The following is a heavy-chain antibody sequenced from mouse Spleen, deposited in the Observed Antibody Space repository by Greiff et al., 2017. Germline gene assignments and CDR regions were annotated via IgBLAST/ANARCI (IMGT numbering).Heavy chain of an antibody. D-gene: IGHD2-1*01. CDR1: GYTFTDYA. J-gene: IGHJ4*01. Sequence: QVQLQQSGAELVRPGVSVKISCKGSGYTFTDYAMHWVKQSHAKSLEWIGVISTYYGDASYNQKFKGKATMTVDKSSSTAYMELARLTSEDSAIYYCARKGGIGNYVNYAMDYWGQGTSVTVSS. V-gene: IGHV1S137*01. CDR3: ARKGGIGNYVNYAMDY. CDR2: ISTYYGDA.